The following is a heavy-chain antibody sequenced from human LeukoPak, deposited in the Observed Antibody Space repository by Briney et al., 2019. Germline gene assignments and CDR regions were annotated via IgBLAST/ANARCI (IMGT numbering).Heavy chain of an antibody. D-gene: IGHD5-18*01. CDR1: GFTFSSYW. Sequence: GGSLRLSCAASGFTFSSYWMSWVRQAPGKGLEWVANIKQDGSEKYYVDSVKGRFTISRDNAKNSLYLQMNSLRAEDTAVYYCARAGDVDTAMVIDYWGQGTLVTLSS. V-gene: IGHV3-7*03. J-gene: IGHJ4*02. CDR2: IKQDGSEK. CDR3: ARAGDVDTAMVIDY.